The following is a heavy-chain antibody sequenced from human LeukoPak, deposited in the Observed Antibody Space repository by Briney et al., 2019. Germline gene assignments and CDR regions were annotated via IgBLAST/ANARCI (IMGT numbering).Heavy chain of an antibody. J-gene: IGHJ4*02. CDR2: IYYSGST. Sequence: KPSETLSLTCTVSGGSISSYYWSWIRQPPGKGLEWIGYIYYSGSTNYNPSLKSRVTISVDTSKNQFSLKLSSVTAADTAVYYCAITYYDFWSGPGAPHYFDYWGQGTLVTVSS. CDR1: GGSISSYY. D-gene: IGHD3-3*01. CDR3: AITYYDFWSGPGAPHYFDY. V-gene: IGHV4-59*08.